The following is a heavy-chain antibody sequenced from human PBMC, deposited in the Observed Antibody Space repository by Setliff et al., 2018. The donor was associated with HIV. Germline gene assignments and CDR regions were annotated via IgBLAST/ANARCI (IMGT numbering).Heavy chain of an antibody. CDR2: VSSRGDT. CDR1: GGSFSGYY. D-gene: IGHD4-17*01. CDR3: ARAAAGNTGPFDL. Sequence: SETLSLTCAVYGGSFSGYYWSWIRQPAGKGLECIGRVSSRGDTNYNPSLKSRVTMSVDTSKNQFSLKLTSVTASDTAVYYCARAAAGNTGPFDLWGQGSPVTVSS. J-gene: IGHJ4*02. V-gene: IGHV4-59*10.